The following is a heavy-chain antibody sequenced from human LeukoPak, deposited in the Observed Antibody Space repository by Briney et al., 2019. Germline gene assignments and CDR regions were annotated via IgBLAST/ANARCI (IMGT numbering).Heavy chain of an antibody. CDR1: GFTFSDYY. CDR2: ISSSGSTI. D-gene: IGHD6-19*01. Sequence: GGSLRLSCAASGFTFSDYYMSWIRQAPGKGLEWVSYISSSGSTIYYAGSVKGRFTISRDNAKNSLYLQMNSLRAEDTAVYYCARGYSSGWYGAFDIWGQGTMVTVSS. V-gene: IGHV3-11*01. J-gene: IGHJ3*02. CDR3: ARGYSSGWYGAFDI.